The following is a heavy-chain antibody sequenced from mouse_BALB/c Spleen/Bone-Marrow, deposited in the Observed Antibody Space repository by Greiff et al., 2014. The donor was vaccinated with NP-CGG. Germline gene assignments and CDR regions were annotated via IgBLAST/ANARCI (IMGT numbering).Heavy chain of an antibody. Sequence: VKLVESGPGLVAPSQSLSITCTVSGFSLTNYGVHWVRQPPGKGLEWLGVIWADGSTNYNSALMSRLSISKDNSKSQVFFKMNSLQTDDTAMYYCARITTATGVMDYWGQGTSVTVSS. CDR2: IWADGST. CDR1: GFSLTNYG. D-gene: IGHD1-2*01. CDR3: ARITTATGVMDY. V-gene: IGHV2-9*02. J-gene: IGHJ4*01.